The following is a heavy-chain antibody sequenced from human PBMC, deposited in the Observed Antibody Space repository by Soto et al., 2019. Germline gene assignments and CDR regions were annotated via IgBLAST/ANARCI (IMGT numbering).Heavy chain of an antibody. CDR1: GGSFSGYC. CDR2: INHSGST. J-gene: IGHJ4*02. Sequence: PSETLSLTCAVYGGSFSGYCWNWIRQPPGKGLEWIGEINHSGSTNYTPSLKSRVTISVDTSKSQFSLKLSSVTASDTAVYYCARGRKYYDFWIGYSHPRYYFNYWGQGTLVTVSS. CDR3: ARGRKYYDFWIGYSHPRYYFNY. V-gene: IGHV4-34*01. D-gene: IGHD3-3*01.